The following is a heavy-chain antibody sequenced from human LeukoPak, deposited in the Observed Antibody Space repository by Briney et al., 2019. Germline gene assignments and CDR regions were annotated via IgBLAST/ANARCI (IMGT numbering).Heavy chain of an antibody. V-gene: IGHV3-23*01. CDR1: GFTFSSYA. J-gene: IGHJ6*03. CDR2: ISGSGGST. Sequence: PGGSLRLSCAASGFTFSSYAMSWVRQAPGKGLEWVSAISGSGGSTYYADSVKGRFTISRDNSKNTLYLQMNSLRAEDTAVYYCAREDPQPSAYYYYYMDVWGKGTTVTVSS. CDR3: AREDPQPSAYYYYYMDV. D-gene: IGHD2-2*01.